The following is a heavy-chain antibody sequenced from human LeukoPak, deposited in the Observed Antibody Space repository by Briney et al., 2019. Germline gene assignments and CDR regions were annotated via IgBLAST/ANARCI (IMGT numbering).Heavy chain of an antibody. Sequence: SQTLSLTCTVSGGSISSGSYYWSWIRQPAGKGLEWIGRIYTSGSTNYNPSLKSRVTMSVDTSKNQFSLKLSSVTAADTAVYYCARVSVVAATVWFDPWGQGTLVTVSS. J-gene: IGHJ5*02. D-gene: IGHD2-15*01. CDR3: ARVSVVAATVWFDP. CDR1: GGSISSGSYY. V-gene: IGHV4-61*02. CDR2: IYTSGST.